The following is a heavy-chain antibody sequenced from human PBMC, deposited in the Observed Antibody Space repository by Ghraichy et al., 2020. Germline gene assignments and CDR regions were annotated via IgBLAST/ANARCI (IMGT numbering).Heavy chain of an antibody. Sequence: SETLSLTCTVSGGSVSSGSYYWSWIRQPPGKGLEWIGYIYYGGSTNYNPSLKSRVTLSEDTSKNQFSLKLSSVTAADTAVYYCAGGYCSSTSCYLGYHFYGRDVWGQGTTVTVS. J-gene: IGHJ6*02. CDR1: GGSVSSGSYY. CDR3: AGGYCSSTSCYLGYHFYGRDV. D-gene: IGHD2-2*01. V-gene: IGHV4-61*01. CDR2: IYYGGST.